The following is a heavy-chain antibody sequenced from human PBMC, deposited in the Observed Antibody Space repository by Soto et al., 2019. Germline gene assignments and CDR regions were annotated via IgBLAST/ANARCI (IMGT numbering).Heavy chain of an antibody. CDR3: ARDLFDYYDSSGYSLYYYYYGMDV. Sequence: QVQLVQSGAEVKKPGSSVKVSCKASGGTFSSYAISWVRQAPGQGLEWMGGIIPIFGTANYAQKFQGRVTITADESTSTAYMELSSLRSEDTAVYHCARDLFDYYDSSGYSLYYYYYGMDVWGQGTTVTVSS. CDR2: IIPIFGTA. J-gene: IGHJ6*02. V-gene: IGHV1-69*01. CDR1: GGTFSSYA. D-gene: IGHD3-22*01.